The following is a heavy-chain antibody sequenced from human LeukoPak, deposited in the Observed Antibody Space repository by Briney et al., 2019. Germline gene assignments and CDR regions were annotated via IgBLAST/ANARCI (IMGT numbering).Heavy chain of an antibody. CDR1: GGSFSGYY. CDR3: ARDMRTGTDY. D-gene: IGHD1-1*01. CDR2: INHSGST. J-gene: IGHJ4*02. V-gene: IGHV4-34*01. Sequence: PSETLSLTCAVYGGSFSGYYWSWIRQPPGKGLEWIGEINHSGSTNYNPSLKSRVTISVDKSKNQFSLKLSSVTAADTAVYYCARDMRTGTDYWGQGTLVTVSS.